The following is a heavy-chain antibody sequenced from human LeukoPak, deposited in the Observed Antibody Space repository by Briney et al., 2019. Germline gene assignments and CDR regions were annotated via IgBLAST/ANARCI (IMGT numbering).Heavy chain of an antibody. CDR2: IIPIFGTA. CDR1: GGTFSSYA. V-gene: IGHV1-69*05. CDR3: ARLRGPIAAAPMDV. Sequence: SVKVSCKASGGTFSSYAISWVRQAPGQGLEWMGVIIPIFGTANYAQKFQGRVTITTDESTSTAYMELSSLRSEDTAVYYCARLRGPIAAAPMDVWGKGTTVTVS. D-gene: IGHD6-13*01. J-gene: IGHJ6*03.